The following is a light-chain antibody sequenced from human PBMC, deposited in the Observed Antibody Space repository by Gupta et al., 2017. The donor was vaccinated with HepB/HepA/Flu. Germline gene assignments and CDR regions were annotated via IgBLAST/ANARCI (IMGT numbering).Light chain of an antibody. CDR1: SSNIGSNT. CDR2: TNN. CDR3: AAWDASLNGVV. J-gene: IGLJ2*01. Sequence: QSVLTQPPSASGTPGQRVTISCSGSSSNIGSNTVKWYQQLPGTAPKLLIYTNNQRPSGVPDRFSGSKSGTSASLAISGLQSEDEAEYYCAAWDASLNGVVFGGGTKLTVL. V-gene: IGLV1-44*01.